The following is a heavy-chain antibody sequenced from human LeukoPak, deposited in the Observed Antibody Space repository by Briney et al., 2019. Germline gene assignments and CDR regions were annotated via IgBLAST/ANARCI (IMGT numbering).Heavy chain of an antibody. V-gene: IGHV1-2*02. J-gene: IGHJ4*02. D-gene: IGHD3-22*01. Sequence: ASVKVSCKASGYTFTGYYMHWVRQAPGQGLEWMGWINPNSGGTNYAQKFQGRVTMTRDTSISTAYMELSRLRSDDTAVYYCARSPDYDSSCYPINYWGQGTLVTVSS. CDR2: INPNSGGT. CDR3: ARSPDYDSSCYPINY. CDR1: GYTFTGYY.